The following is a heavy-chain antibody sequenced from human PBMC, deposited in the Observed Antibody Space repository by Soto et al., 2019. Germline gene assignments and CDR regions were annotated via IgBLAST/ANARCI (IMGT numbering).Heavy chain of an antibody. CDR3: VKVTESSGWYPYYYGMDV. D-gene: IGHD6-19*01. V-gene: IGHV3-30*18. CDR1: GFTFSNYG. Sequence: SLRLSCVASGFTFSNYGMHWVRQAPGKGLEWVAVISYDGSREKYVDSVKGRFTISRDNSKNMLYLQINSLRAEDTAVYYCVKVTESSGWYPYYYGMDVWGQGTTVTVSS. J-gene: IGHJ6*02. CDR2: ISYDGSRE.